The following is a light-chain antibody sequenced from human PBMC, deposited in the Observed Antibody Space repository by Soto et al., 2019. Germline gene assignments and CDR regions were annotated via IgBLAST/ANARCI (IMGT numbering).Light chain of an antibody. V-gene: IGKV1-5*01. CDR3: QQYNSYSWT. CDR2: DSS. CDR1: QSVRNW. Sequence: DIQMTQSPSTLSVSVGDRVTITCRASQSVRNWLAWYQQKPGRAPQLLIYDSSTLEPGVPSRFRGSGSGTEFTLTISSLQPDDSATYYCQQYNSYSWTFGQGTKVDIK. J-gene: IGKJ1*01.